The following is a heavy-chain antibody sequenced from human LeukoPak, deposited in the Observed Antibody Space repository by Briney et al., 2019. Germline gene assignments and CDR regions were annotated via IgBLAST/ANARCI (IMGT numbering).Heavy chain of an antibody. CDR1: GFTFSNYY. D-gene: IGHD3-9*01. J-gene: IGHJ4*02. Sequence: GGSQRLSCAASGFTFSNYYMSWIRQAPGKRLDWVSYISRSGSTIYYADSVKGRFTISRDNAKNSLYLQMNSLRAEDTAVYFFQAEDGIRYFDSSQDKWGQGTLVTVSS. V-gene: IGHV3-11*01. CDR3: QAEDGIRYFDSSQDK. CDR2: ISRSGSTI.